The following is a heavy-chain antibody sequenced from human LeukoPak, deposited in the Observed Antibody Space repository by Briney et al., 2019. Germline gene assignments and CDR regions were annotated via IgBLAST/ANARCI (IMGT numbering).Heavy chain of an antibody. CDR3: AHSRILSPSGGGYVDY. V-gene: IGHV2-5*02. Sequence: SGPTLVNPTQTLTLTCTFSGFSLSTSRVGVGWIRQPPGKALEWLALVYWDDTKGYSPSLKSRLTITKDTSKNQVVLTMTNMDPVDTGTYFCAHSRILSPSGGGYVDYWGQGTLVTVSS. D-gene: IGHD3-16*01. J-gene: IGHJ4*02. CDR1: GFSLSTSRVG. CDR2: VYWDDTK.